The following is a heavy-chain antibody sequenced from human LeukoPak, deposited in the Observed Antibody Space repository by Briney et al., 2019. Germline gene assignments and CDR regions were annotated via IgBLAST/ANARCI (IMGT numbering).Heavy chain of an antibody. CDR3: ARVDPDSSSTLEVFDY. V-gene: IGHV4-59*01. J-gene: IGHJ4*02. Sequence: SETLSLTCTVSGGSISSYYWSWIRQPPGKGLEWIGYIYYSGSTNYNPSLKSRVTISVDTSKNQFSLKLSSVTAADTAVYYCARVDPDSSSTLEVFDYWGQGALVTVSS. D-gene: IGHD6-6*01. CDR1: GGSISSYY. CDR2: IYYSGST.